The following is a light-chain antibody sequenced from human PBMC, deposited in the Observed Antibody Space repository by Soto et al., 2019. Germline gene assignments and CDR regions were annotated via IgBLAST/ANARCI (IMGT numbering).Light chain of an antibody. CDR2: EDD. Sequence: NFMLTQPHSVSESPGKTVTISCTRSSGSIAGYYMQWYQQRPGSSPTTVIYEDDQRPSGIPDRFSGSIDGSSNSASLTISGLQTEDEADYYCQSYDGSKWVFGGGTQLTVL. CDR3: QSYDGSKWV. J-gene: IGLJ3*02. CDR1: SGSIAGYY. V-gene: IGLV6-57*01.